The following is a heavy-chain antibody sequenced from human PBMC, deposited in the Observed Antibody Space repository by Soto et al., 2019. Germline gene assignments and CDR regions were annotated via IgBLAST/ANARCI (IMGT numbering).Heavy chain of an antibody. CDR1: GGSIGTSAYY. Sequence: SETLSLTCAVSGGSIGTSAYYWGGIPQAPGKGLGWIGSINHSGNTYLSPSLKDRVTMSVDTSKNSFSLKLRSATAADTGLYYCSRRAPEGFDPWGQGTLVTVSS. CDR2: INHSGNT. J-gene: IGHJ5*02. V-gene: IGHV4-39*01. CDR3: SRRAPEGFDP.